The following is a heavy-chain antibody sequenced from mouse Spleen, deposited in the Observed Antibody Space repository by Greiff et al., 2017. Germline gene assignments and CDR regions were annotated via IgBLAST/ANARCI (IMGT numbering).Heavy chain of an antibody. Sequence: VQLQQSGPGLVQPSQSLSITCTVSGFSLTSYGVHWVRQSPGKGLEWLGVIWSGGSTDYNAAFISRLSISKDNSKSQVFLKLNSLQTDDTATYYCAKPDGYDDAPWFAYWGQGTLVTVSA. D-gene: IGHD2-2*01. CDR3: AKPDGYDDAPWFAY. J-gene: IGHJ3*01. CDR2: IWSGGST. CDR1: GFSLTSYG. V-gene: IGHV2-4-1*01.